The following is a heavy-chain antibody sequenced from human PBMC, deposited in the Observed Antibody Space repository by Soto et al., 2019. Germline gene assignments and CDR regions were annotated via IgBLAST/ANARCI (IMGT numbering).Heavy chain of an antibody. CDR2: INPNRGGT. V-gene: IGHV1-2*02. CDR3: ARVDYGYYYGMDV. J-gene: IGHJ6*02. Sequence: QVQLVQSGAEVKKPGASVKVSCKASGYTFTGYDMHWVRQAPGQGLEGMGWINPNRGGTNYAQKFQGRVTMTRDTSSSTAYMELSRLRSDDTAVYYCARVDYGYYYGMDVWGQGTTVTVSS. CDR1: GYTFTGYD. D-gene: IGHD4-17*01.